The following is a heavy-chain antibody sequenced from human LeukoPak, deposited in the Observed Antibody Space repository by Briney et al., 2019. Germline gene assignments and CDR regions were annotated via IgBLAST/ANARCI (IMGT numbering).Heavy chain of an antibody. J-gene: IGHJ6*02. D-gene: IGHD5-18*01. CDR1: GGSISSSSYY. V-gene: IGHV4-39*07. CDR2: IYYSGST. CDR3: AREGTWIVDTAMPLDGMDV. Sequence: PSETLSLTCTVSGGSISSSSYYWGWIRQPPGKGLEWIGSIYYSGSTYYNPSLKSRVTISVDTSKNQFSLKLSSVTAADTAVYYCAREGTWIVDTAMPLDGMDVWGQGTTVTVSS.